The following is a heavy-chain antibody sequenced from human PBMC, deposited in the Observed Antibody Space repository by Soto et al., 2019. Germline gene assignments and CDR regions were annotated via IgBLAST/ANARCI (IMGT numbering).Heavy chain of an antibody. CDR2: IYYSGST. J-gene: IGHJ4*02. CDR1: GGSISSYY. D-gene: IGHD3-22*01. V-gene: IGHV4-59*01. Sequence: SETLSLTCTVSGGSISSYYWSWIRQPPGKGLEWIGYIYYSGSTNYNPSLKSRVTISVDTSKNQFSLKLSSVTAADTAVYYCARHRYYYDSSGYLRTSPIDYWGQGTLVTVSS. CDR3: ARHRYYYDSSGYLRTSPIDY.